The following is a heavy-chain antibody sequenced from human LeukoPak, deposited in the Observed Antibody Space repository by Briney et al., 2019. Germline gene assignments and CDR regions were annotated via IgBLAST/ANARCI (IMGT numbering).Heavy chain of an antibody. V-gene: IGHV4-59*08. CDR3: ARDSSGYYRIDY. D-gene: IGHD3-22*01. CDR2: VYHSGST. J-gene: IGHJ4*02. Sequence: SETLSLTCTVSGGSISSYYWSWIRQPPGKGLEWIGYVYHSGSTNYNPSLKSRVTISVDTSKNQFSLKLTSVTAADTAVYYCARDSSGYYRIDYWGQGTLVTVSS. CDR1: GGSISSYY.